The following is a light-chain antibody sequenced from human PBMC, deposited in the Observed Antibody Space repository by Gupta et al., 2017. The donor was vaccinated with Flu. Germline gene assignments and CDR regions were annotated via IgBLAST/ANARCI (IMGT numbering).Light chain of an antibody. CDR1: QNIHNN. J-gene: IGKJ3*01. V-gene: IGKV3-11*01. CDR2: DAT. CDR3: QQWDNWPRT. Sequence: VLTQSPATLYLSPGERATLSCRASQNIHNNLAWYQQRPGQAPRLLIYDATDRATGIPDRFSGIGSGTDFTLTIRSLEAEDFAVYYCQQWDNWPRTFGDGTKVDIK.